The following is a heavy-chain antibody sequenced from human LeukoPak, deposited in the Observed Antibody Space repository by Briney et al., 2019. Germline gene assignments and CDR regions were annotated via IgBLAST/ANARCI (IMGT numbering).Heavy chain of an antibody. CDR2: IYTSGST. Sequence: PSQTLSLTCTVSGGSISSGSYYWSWIRQPAGKGLEWIGRIYTSGSTNYNPSLKSRVTISVDTSKNQFSLKLSSVTAADTAVYXXXXXXXXGXGXXXXWFDPXXXGXLVTVSX. V-gene: IGHV4-61*02. CDR1: GGSISSGSYY. J-gene: IGHJ5*02. CDR3: XXXXXXGXGXXXXWFDP.